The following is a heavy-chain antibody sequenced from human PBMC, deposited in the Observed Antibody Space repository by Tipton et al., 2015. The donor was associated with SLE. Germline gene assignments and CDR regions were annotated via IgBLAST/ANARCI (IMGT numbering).Heavy chain of an antibody. V-gene: IGHV3-73*01. J-gene: IGHJ3*02. Sequence: SLRLSCAASGFTFSGSAMFWVRQASGKGLEWVGRIRRKPNNYATTYAESVKGRFTISRDDSKNTAYLQMNSLKPEDTAVYYCTTALQWLVAFNIWGQGTMVGVSS. D-gene: IGHD6-19*01. CDR1: GFTFSGSA. CDR3: TTALQWLVAFNI. CDR2: IRRKPNNYAT.